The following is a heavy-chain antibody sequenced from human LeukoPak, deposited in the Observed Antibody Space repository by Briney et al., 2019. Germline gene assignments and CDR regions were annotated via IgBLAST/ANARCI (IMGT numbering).Heavy chain of an antibody. D-gene: IGHD3-3*01. Sequence: GGSLRLSCVVSGFRFSSFWMSWFRQAPGKGLEWVANINQDGGDKYYVDSVKGRFNISRDNAKDSLHLQMDSLRAEDTAVYYCARVGSVDLHWFNPWGQGKMVTVSS. V-gene: IGHV3-7*01. J-gene: IGHJ5*02. CDR1: GFRFSSFW. CDR2: INQDGGDK. CDR3: ARVGSVDLHWFNP.